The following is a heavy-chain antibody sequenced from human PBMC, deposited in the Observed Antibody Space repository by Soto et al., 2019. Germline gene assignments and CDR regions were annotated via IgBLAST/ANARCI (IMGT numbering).Heavy chain of an antibody. CDR2: INHSGST. Sequence: SETLSLTCAVYGGSFSGYYWSWIRQPPGKGLEWIGEINHSGSTNYNPSLKSRVTISVDTSKNQFSPKLSSVTAADTAVYYCASLHITMVRGAMRYFDYWGQGTLVTVSS. CDR3: ASLHITMVRGAMRYFDY. D-gene: IGHD3-10*01. CDR1: GGSFSGYY. J-gene: IGHJ4*02. V-gene: IGHV4-34*01.